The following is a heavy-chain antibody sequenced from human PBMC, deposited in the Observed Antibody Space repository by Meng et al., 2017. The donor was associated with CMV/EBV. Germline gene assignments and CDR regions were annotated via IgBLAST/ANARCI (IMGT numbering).Heavy chain of an antibody. J-gene: IGHJ4*02. CDR3: AKVGGASDY. CDR1: GGSFSGYY. D-gene: IGHD4/OR15-4a*01. Sequence: GSLRLSCAVYGGSFSGYYWSWIRQPPGKGLEWIGEINHSGSSNYNPCHKSRVTISVDTTKNQFSLKLSSVTAADTAVYYCAKVGGASDYWGQGTLVTVSS. V-gene: IGHV4-34*01. CDR2: INHSGSS.